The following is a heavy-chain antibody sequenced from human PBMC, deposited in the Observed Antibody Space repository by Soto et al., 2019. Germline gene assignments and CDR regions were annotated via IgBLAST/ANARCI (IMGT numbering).Heavy chain of an antibody. Sequence: SETLSLTCTVSGGSISSYYWSWIRQPPGKGLEWIGYIYYSGSTNYNPSLKSRVTISADTSKNQFSLKLSSVTAADTAVYYCARGSTGYSRSWYRYWGQGTLVTVSS. V-gene: IGHV4-59*08. CDR3: ARGSTGYSRSWYRY. D-gene: IGHD6-13*01. CDR2: IYYSGST. J-gene: IGHJ4*02. CDR1: GGSISSYY.